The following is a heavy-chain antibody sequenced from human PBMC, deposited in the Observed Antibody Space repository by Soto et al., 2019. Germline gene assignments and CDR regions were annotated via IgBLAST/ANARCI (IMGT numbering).Heavy chain of an antibody. CDR1: SYAFTTYG. Sequence: QVHLVQCGAEVKKPGASVKVSCQGSSYAFTTYGITWVRQAPGQGLEWMGWISAHNGNTNYAQKLQGRVTVTRDTSTSTAYMELRSLRYGDTAVYYCARGRYGDYWGQGALVTVSS. V-gene: IGHV1-18*01. J-gene: IGHJ4*02. D-gene: IGHD1-1*01. CDR2: ISAHNGNT. CDR3: ARGRYGDY.